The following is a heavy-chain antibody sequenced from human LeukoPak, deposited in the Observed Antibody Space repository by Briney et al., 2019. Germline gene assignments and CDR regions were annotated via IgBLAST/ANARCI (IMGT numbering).Heavy chain of an antibody. Sequence: ASVKVSCKASGYTFSSYDINWARQAPGQGLEWMGWISTDNGNTNYVQKLQGRVTMTTDTSTSTAYMELKSLRSDDTAVYYCARDPAYGTYDYWGQGTLVTVSS. V-gene: IGHV1-18*01. J-gene: IGHJ4*02. CDR3: ARDPAYGTYDY. CDR2: ISTDNGNT. CDR1: GYTFSSYD. D-gene: IGHD2-21*01.